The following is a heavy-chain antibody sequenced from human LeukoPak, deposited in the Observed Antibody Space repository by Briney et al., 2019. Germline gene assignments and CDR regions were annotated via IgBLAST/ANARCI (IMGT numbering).Heavy chain of an antibody. V-gene: IGHV1-2*02. D-gene: IGHD2-15*01. Sequence: ASVKVSCQASGYTLTGYYMHWVRQAPGQGLEWMGWINPNSGGTNYAQKFQGRATMTRDTSISTAYLELSRLRSDDTAVYYCARAHSCGSVGWFDPWGQGTLVTVSS. CDR3: ARAHSCGSVGWFDP. CDR1: GYTLTGYY. J-gene: IGHJ5*02. CDR2: INPNSGGT.